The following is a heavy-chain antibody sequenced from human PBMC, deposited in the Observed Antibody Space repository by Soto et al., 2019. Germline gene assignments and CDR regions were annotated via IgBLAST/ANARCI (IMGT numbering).Heavy chain of an antibody. CDR3: ARDTVAGTLYYFDY. D-gene: IGHD6-19*01. J-gene: IGHJ4*02. V-gene: IGHV3-33*01. CDR2: IWYDGSNK. CDR1: GFTFSSYG. Sequence: GGSLRLSCAASGFTFSSYGMHWVRQAPGKGLEWVAVIWYDGSNKYYADSVKGRFTISRDNSKNTLYLQMDSLRAEDTAVYYCARDTVAGTLYYFDYWGQGTLVTVSS.